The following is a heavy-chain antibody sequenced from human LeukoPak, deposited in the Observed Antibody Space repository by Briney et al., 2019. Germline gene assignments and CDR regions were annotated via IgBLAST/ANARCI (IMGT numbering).Heavy chain of an antibody. J-gene: IGHJ4*02. V-gene: IGHV3-21*01. Sequence: GSLRLSCAASGFTFSSYSMNWVRQAPGKGLEWVSSISSSSSYIYYADSVKGRFTISRDNAKNSLYLQMNSLRAEDTAVYYCARALWYKYYFDYWGQGTLVTVSS. CDR2: ISSSSSYI. CDR3: ARALWYKYYFDY. D-gene: IGHD1-14*01. CDR1: GFTFSSYS.